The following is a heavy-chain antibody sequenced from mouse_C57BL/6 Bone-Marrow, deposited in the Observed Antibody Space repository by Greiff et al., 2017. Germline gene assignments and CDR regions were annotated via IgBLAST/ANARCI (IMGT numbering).Heavy chain of an antibody. D-gene: IGHD2-5*01. V-gene: IGHV1-81*01. Sequence: VQLQQSGAELARPGASVKLSCKASGYTFTSYGISWVKQRTGQGLEWIGEIYPRSGNTYYNEKFKGKATLTADKSSSTAYMELRSLTSEDSAVXFCAYYSNPPWFAYWGQGTLVTVSA. CDR2: IYPRSGNT. J-gene: IGHJ3*01. CDR1: GYTFTSYG. CDR3: AYYSNPPWFAY.